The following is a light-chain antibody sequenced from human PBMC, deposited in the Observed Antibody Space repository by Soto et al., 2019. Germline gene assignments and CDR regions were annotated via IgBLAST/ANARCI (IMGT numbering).Light chain of an antibody. CDR1: SSNIGNNY. Sequence: QSVLTQPPSVSAAPGQNVTISCSGTSSNIGNNYVSWYQHLPGTAPRILMIYEVSNRPSGVSNRFSGSKSGNTASLTISGLQAEDEADYYCSSYTSSSTYVFGTGTKVTVL. V-gene: IGLV2-14*01. CDR3: SSYTSSSTYV. CDR2: EVS. J-gene: IGLJ1*01.